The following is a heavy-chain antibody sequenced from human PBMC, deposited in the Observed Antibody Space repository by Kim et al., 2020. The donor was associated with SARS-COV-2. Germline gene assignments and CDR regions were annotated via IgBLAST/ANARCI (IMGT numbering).Heavy chain of an antibody. D-gene: IGHD2-15*01. CDR1: GFTFGDYA. V-gene: IGHV3-49*03. CDR3: TRDIGYCSGGSCYSPDY. Sequence: GGSLRLSCTASGFTFGDYAMSWFRQAPGKGLEWVGFIRSKAYGGTTEYAASVKGRFTISRDDSKSIAYLQMNSLKTEDTAVYYCTRDIGYCSGGSCYSPDYWGQGTLVTVSS. J-gene: IGHJ4*02. CDR2: IRSKAYGGTT.